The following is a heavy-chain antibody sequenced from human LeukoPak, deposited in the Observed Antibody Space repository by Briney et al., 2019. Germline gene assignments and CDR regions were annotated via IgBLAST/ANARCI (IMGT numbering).Heavy chain of an antibody. V-gene: IGHV3-21*01. CDR1: GFTFSSYS. CDR2: ISSSSSYI. Sequence: GGSLRLSCAASGFTFSSYSMNWVRQAPGKGLEWVSSISSSSSYIYYADSVKGRFTISRDNAKNSLYLQMNSLRAEDTAVYYCARDPMVRGVKHPLYMDVWGKGTTVTVSS. J-gene: IGHJ6*03. CDR3: ARDPMVRGVKHPLYMDV. D-gene: IGHD3-10*01.